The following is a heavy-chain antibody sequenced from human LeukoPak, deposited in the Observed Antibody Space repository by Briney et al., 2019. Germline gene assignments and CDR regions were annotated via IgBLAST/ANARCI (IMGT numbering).Heavy chain of an antibody. CDR2: IKQDGSEK. J-gene: IGHJ3*02. Sequence: GGSLRLSCAASGFTFSSYWMSWVRQAPGKGLEWMANIKQDGSEKYYVDSVKGRFTISRDNAKNSLYLQMNSLRAEDTAVYYCARAAVAVATIITDAFDIWGQGTMVTVSS. D-gene: IGHD5-12*01. CDR1: GFTFSSYW. CDR3: ARAAVAVATIITDAFDI. V-gene: IGHV3-7*01.